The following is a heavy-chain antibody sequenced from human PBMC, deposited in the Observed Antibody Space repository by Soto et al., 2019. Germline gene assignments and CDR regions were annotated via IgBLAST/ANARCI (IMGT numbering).Heavy chain of an antibody. CDR2: ISACNGNT. D-gene: IGHD3-10*01. V-gene: IGHV1-18*04. Sequence: ASVKVSCKASRYTFTSYGISWVRQAPGQGXEWMGWISACNGNTNYAQKLQGRVTMTTDTSTSTAYMELRSLRSDDTAVYYCARDGTYYYGSGSFGYYYGMDVWGQGTTVTVSS. J-gene: IGHJ6*02. CDR3: ARDGTYYYGSGSFGYYYGMDV. CDR1: RYTFTSYG.